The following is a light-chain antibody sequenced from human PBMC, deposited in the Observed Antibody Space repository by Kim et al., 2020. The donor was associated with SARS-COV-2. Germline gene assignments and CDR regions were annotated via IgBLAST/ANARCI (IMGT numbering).Light chain of an antibody. J-gene: IGLJ2*01. CDR3: ASYAGGADVK. CDR1: SSDPIFYNY. CDR2: DVS. Sequence: GKSVPISFAGTSSDPIFYNYVSRYQQYPGKAPKLIVFDVSKRPSGVPDRFSGSKSGSTASLTVSGLQADDESYYYCASYAGGADVKFGGGTQLTVL. V-gene: IGLV2-8*01.